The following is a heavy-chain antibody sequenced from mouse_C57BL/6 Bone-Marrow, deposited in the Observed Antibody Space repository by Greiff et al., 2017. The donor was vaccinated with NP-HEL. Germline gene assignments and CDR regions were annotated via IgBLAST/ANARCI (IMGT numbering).Heavy chain of an antibody. Sequence: EVKLVESGGDLVKPGGSLKLSCAASGFPFSSYGMSWVRQTPDKRLEWVATISSGGSYTYYPDSVKGRFTISRDNAKNTLYLQMSSLKSEDTAMYYCARHYYGSRYYYAMDYWGQGTSVTVSS. J-gene: IGHJ4*01. CDR2: ISSGGSYT. V-gene: IGHV5-6*01. D-gene: IGHD1-1*01. CDR3: ARHYYGSRYYYAMDY. CDR1: GFPFSSYG.